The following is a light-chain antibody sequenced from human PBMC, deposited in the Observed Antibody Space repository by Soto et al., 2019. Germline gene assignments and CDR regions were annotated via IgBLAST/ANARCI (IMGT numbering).Light chain of an antibody. CDR1: SSNIGRNT. V-gene: IGLV1-44*01. CDR2: SNS. CDR3: AGWDDSLNGWV. J-gene: IGLJ3*02. Sequence: QSVLTQPPSASGTPGQMVTISCSGSSSNIGRNTINWYQQLPGTAPKVLIFSNSNRPSGVPDRFSGSKSGTSASLAISGLQSEDEAHYYCAGWDDSLNGWVFGGGTKLTVL.